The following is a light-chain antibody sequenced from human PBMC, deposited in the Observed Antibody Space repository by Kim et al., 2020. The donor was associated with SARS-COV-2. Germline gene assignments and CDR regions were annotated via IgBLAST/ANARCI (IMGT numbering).Light chain of an antibody. CDR1: SVFAAL. J-gene: IGKJ4*01. CDR2: DHS. Sequence: SQGQRATPPAGPSSVFAALLAWYKRNPAQPPGPPILDHSKGATGTPARFSGGGSGTDFTLTIGSLEPEVFAVYYCQQRSQWPLTFGGGTKVDIK. V-gene: IGKV3-11*01. CDR3: QQRSQWPLT.